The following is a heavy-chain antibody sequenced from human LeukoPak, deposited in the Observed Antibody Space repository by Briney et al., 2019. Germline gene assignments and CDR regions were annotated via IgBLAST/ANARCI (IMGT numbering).Heavy chain of an antibody. CDR2: ISTNGGNT. V-gene: IGHV3-64D*06. J-gene: IGHJ2*01. CDR3: VKTPTATTASWYFHL. Sequence: GGSLRLSCSASGFTFSNYAMHWVRQAPGKGLEYVSAISTNGGNTHYADSVKGRFTISRDNSKNTLYLQMSSLRGDDTAVYYCVKTPTATTASWYFHLWGRGTLVTVSS. D-gene: IGHD1/OR15-1a*01. CDR1: GFTFSNYA.